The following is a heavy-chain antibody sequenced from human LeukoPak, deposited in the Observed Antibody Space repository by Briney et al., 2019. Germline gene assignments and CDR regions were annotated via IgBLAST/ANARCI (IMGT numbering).Heavy chain of an antibody. J-gene: IGHJ6*02. Sequence: GGSLRLSCAASGFTFSSYAMSWVRQAPGKGLEWVSAISGSGGSTYYADSVKGRFTISRDNSKNTPYLQMNSLRAEDTAVYYCAKPLIAVAGHYYYYGMDVWGQGTTVTVSS. CDR3: AKPLIAVAGHYYYYGMDV. D-gene: IGHD6-19*01. CDR2: ISGSGGST. CDR1: GFTFSSYA. V-gene: IGHV3-23*01.